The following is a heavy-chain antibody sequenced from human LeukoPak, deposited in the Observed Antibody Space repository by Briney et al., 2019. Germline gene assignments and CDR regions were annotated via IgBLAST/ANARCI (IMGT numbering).Heavy chain of an antibody. Sequence: ASVKVSCKASGYTFTSYYMHWVRQAPGQGLEWMGIINPSGGSTSYAQKFQGRVTMTRDTSTSTVYMELSSLRSEDTAVYYCGRGRRSGSSRGGLDYWGQGPLVTVSS. CDR3: GRGRRSGSSRGGLDY. V-gene: IGHV1-46*01. CDR2: INPSGGST. J-gene: IGHJ4*02. D-gene: IGHD1-26*01. CDR1: GYTFTSYY.